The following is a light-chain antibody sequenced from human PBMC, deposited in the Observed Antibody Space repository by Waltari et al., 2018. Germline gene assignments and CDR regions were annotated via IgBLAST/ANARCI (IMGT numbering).Light chain of an antibody. V-gene: IGKV3-11*01. CDR1: QSVGTY. Sequence: EAVLTQSPATLSLSPGDRAALSCRASQSVGTYLAWYQQKPGQTPRLLIYDASTRAAGIPARFSGGGSGTDFTLTISSLEPEDFAVYYCQHRYNWPRATFGGGTRV. CDR2: DAS. CDR3: QHRYNWPRAT. J-gene: IGKJ4*01.